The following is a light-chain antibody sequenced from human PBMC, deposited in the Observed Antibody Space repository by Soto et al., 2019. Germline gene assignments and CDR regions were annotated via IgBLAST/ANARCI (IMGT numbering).Light chain of an antibody. CDR1: QDISNY. CDR2: HAS. V-gene: IGKV1-33*01. CDR3: QQYDNVPFT. J-gene: IGKJ4*01. Sequence: DIQMTQSPSSLSASVGDRVTVTCQASQDISNYLNWYQHKPGKAPKLLIYHASNLETAVPSRFSGSGSGTDFTFTISSLQPEDIATYYCQQYDNVPFTFGGGTKVEIK.